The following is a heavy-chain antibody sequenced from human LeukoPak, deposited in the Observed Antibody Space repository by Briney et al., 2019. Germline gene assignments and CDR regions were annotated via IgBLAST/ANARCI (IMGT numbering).Heavy chain of an antibody. CDR2: INPNSGGT. Sequence: GASVKVSCKASGYTLSTYAMQWVRQAPGQGLEWMGWINPNSGGTNYAQKFQGRVTMTRDTSISTAYMELSRLRSDDTAVYYCARAYSGPPDYWGQGTLVTVSS. J-gene: IGHJ4*02. V-gene: IGHV1-2*02. CDR1: GYTLSTYA. D-gene: IGHD5-12*01. CDR3: ARAYSGPPDY.